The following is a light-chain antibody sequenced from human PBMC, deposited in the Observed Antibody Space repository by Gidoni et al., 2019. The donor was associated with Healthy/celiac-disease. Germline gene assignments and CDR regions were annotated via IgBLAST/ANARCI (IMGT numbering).Light chain of an antibody. CDR2: QDS. V-gene: IGLV3-1*01. CDR1: KLGDKY. CDR3: QSWDSSTVV. Sequence: SYELTQLPSLSVSPGQTASINCSGDKLGDKYACWYQQKPGQSPVLVIYQDSKRPSGIPERFSGSNSGNTATLTVSGTQAMDEADYYCQSWDSSTVVFGGGTKLTVL. J-gene: IGLJ2*01.